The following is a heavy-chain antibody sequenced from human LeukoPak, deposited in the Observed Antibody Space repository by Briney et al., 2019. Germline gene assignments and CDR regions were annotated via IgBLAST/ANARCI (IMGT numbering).Heavy chain of an antibody. Sequence: SETLSLTCTVSSGSISYFYWSWIRQPAGKGLEWIGRIYTSGSTNYNPSLKSRVTMSVDTSKKQFSLKLSSVTAADTAVYYCARGDGVDSGPPYDFDYWGQGTLVTVSS. CDR1: SGSISYFY. J-gene: IGHJ4*02. V-gene: IGHV4-4*07. D-gene: IGHD5-12*01. CDR2: IYTSGST. CDR3: ARGDGVDSGPPYDFDY.